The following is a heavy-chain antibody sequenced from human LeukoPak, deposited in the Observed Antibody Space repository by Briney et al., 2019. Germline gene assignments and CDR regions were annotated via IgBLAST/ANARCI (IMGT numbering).Heavy chain of an antibody. CDR2: ISGSGGTT. D-gene: IGHD3-22*01. CDR3: VKDSYYYDNSGYYYVKDH. CDR1: GFTFSSYA. J-gene: IGHJ4*02. V-gene: IGHV3-23*01. Sequence: AGGSLRLSCAASGFTFSSYAMNWVRQAPGKGLEWVSGISGSGGTTYYADSVQGRFTISRDNSKNTLYAQMNSLRADDTAIYYCVKDSYYYDNSGYYYVKDHWGQGTLVTVSS.